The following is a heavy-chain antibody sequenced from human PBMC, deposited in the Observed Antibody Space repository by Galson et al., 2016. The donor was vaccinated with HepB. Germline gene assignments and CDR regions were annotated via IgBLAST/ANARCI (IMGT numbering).Heavy chain of an antibody. CDR2: ISRGSDYI. J-gene: IGHJ4*02. CDR1: GFPFSYYS. V-gene: IGHV3-21*01. D-gene: IGHD5/OR15-5a*01. CDR3: TTTIGSTIRQNVH. Sequence: SLRLSCAVSGFPFSYYSMSWVRQAPGKGLEWVTSISRGSDYIFYGDSLKGRFTVSRDNAKNSLYLQTDSLRVEDTAIYYCTTTIGSTIRQNVHWGQGILVTVSS.